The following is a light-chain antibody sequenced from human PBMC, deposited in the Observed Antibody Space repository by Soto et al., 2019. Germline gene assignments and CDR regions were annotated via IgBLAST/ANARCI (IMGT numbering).Light chain of an antibody. CDR3: QQYNKWPPVYT. Sequence: EIVMTQSPDILSVSPGERATLSCRASQSVSSSLAWYQQKPGQAPRLLIYDASTRATGIPVRFSGSGSGTEFTLTISSLQSEDFALYYCQQYNKWPPVYTFGQGTKLEIK. CDR2: DAS. J-gene: IGKJ2*01. CDR1: QSVSSS. V-gene: IGKV3D-15*01.